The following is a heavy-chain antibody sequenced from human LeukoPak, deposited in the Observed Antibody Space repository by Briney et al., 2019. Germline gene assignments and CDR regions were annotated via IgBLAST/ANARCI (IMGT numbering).Heavy chain of an antibody. V-gene: IGHV4-4*07. CDR3: AREVRCSTTRCYSLFDY. D-gene: IGHD2-2*02. J-gene: IGHJ4*02. Sequence: SETLSLTCTVSGGSISSYYWSWIRQPAGKGLEWIGRIYSSGSTHHNPSLKSRVSTSVDISNNQFSLRLSSVTAADTAVYYCAREVRCSTTRCYSLFDYWGQGTLVTVSS. CDR1: GGSISSYY. CDR2: IYSSGST.